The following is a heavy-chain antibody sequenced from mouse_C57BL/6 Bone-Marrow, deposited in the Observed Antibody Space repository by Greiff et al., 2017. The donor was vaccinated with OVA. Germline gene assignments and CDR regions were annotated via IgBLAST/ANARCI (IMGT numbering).Heavy chain of an antibody. CDR3: ARGGLPWYFDV. Sequence: VQLQQPGAELVRPGTSVKLSCKASGYTFTSYWMHWVKQRPGQGLEWIGVIDPSDSYTNYNQKFKGKATLTVDTSSSTAYMQLSSLTSEDSAVYYCARGGLPWYFDVWGTGTTVTVSS. V-gene: IGHV1-59*01. J-gene: IGHJ1*03. CDR1: GYTFTSYW. D-gene: IGHD2-2*01. CDR2: IDPSDSYT.